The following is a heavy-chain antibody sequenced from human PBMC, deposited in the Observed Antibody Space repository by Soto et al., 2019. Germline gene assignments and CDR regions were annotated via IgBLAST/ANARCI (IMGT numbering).Heavy chain of an antibody. V-gene: IGHV3-21*01. CDR2: ISSSSSYI. J-gene: IGHJ4*02. CDR1: GFTFSSYS. CDR3: ARESEDLTSNFDY. Sequence: GGSLRLSCAASGFTFSSYSMNWVRQAPGKGLEWVSSISSSSSYIYYADSVKGRFTISRDNAKNSLYLQMNSLRAEDTAVYYCARESEDLTSNFDYWGQGTLVTVSS.